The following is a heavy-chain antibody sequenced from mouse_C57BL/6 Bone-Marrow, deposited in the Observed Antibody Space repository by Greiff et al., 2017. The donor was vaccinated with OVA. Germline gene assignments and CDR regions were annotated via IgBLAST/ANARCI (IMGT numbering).Heavy chain of an antibody. J-gene: IGHJ1*03. CDR3: ARNGNWYWYFDV. CDR2: IWSGGST. Sequence: VKLMESGPGLVQPSQSLSITCTVSGFSLTSYGVHWVRQSPGKGLEWLGVIWSGGSTDYNAAFISRLSISKDNSKSQVFFKMNSLQADDTAIYYCARNGNWYWYFDVWGTGTTVTVSS. CDR1: GFSLTSYG. D-gene: IGHD2-1*01. V-gene: IGHV2-2*01.